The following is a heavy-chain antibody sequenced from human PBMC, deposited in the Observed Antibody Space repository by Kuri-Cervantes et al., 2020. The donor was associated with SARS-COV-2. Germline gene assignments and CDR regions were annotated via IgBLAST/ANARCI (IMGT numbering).Heavy chain of an antibody. V-gene: IGHV3-30-3*01. CDR2: ISYDGNNK. D-gene: IGHD3-3*01. CDR1: GFTFGDYA. J-gene: IGHJ3*02. Sequence: GGSLRLSCTASGFTFGDYAMSWVRQAPGKGLEWVTVISYDGNNKYYADSVKGRFTISRDNSKNTLYLQMNSLRAEDRALYYCARAHTFLEWSSDAFDIWCQGTMVTVSS. CDR3: ARAHTFLEWSSDAFDI.